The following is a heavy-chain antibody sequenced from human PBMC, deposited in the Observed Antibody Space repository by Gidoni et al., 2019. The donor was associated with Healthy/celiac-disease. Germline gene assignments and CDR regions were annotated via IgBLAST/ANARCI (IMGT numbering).Heavy chain of an antibody. CDR2: INHSGST. Sequence: QVQLQQWGAGLLKPSETLSLTCAVYGGSFSGYYWSWIRQPPGKGLEWIGEINHSGSTNYNPSLKSRVTISVDTSKNQFSLKLSSVTAADTAVYYCARGRGRVTGYYYYYGMDVWGQGTTVTVSS. CDR3: ARGRGRVTGYYYYYGMDV. CDR1: GGSFSGYY. V-gene: IGHV4-34*01. D-gene: IGHD3-10*01. J-gene: IGHJ6*02.